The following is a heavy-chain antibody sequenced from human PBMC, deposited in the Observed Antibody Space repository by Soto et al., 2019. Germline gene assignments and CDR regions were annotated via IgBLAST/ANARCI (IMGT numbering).Heavy chain of an antibody. J-gene: IGHJ4*02. CDR3: ARDRTGTTLGYFDY. CDR2: ILPVSGTT. CDR1: GGTFSTFP. D-gene: IGHD1-7*01. Sequence: KKPGSSVKVSCKSSGGTFSTFPINWVRQAPGQGLEWMGAILPVSGTTNYAQKFQGRVTXXADESTTTAYMEVSSLRSEDTAVYYCARDRTGTTLGYFDYWGQGTRVTVSS. V-gene: IGHV1-69*01.